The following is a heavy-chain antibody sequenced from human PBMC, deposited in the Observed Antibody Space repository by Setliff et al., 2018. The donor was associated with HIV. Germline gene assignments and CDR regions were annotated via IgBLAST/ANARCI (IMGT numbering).Heavy chain of an antibody. J-gene: IGHJ4*02. V-gene: IGHV1-3*01. D-gene: IGHD3-10*01. CDR1: GYTFTSYA. Sequence: GASVKVSCKASGYTFTSYAMHWVRQAPGQRLEWMGWINAGNGKIKYSQKFQGRVTITRDTSASTAYMELSSLRSEDTAVYYCARVWFGETIFDYWGQGTLVTVSS. CDR2: INAGNGKI. CDR3: ARVWFGETIFDY.